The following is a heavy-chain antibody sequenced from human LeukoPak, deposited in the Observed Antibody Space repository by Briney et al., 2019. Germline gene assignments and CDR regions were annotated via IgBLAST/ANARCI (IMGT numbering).Heavy chain of an antibody. V-gene: IGHV3-7*01. CDR2: IKQDGSEK. Sequence: GGSLRLSCAASGFTFSSYWMSWVRQAPGKGLEWVANIKQDGSEKYYVGSVKGRFTISRDNAKNSLCLQMNSLRAEDTPVHYFARDQKYGYSSGWHFDYWGQGTVDTVSS. CDR3: ARDQKYGYSSGWHFDY. J-gene: IGHJ4*02. D-gene: IGHD6-19*01. CDR1: GFTFSSYW.